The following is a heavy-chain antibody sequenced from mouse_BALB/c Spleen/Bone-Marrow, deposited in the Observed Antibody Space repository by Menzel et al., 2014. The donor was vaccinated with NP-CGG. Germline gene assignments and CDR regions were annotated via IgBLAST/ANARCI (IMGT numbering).Heavy chain of an antibody. Sequence: DVMLAESGGGLVLPGGSLKLSCAASGFDFSRYWMSWVRQAPGKGLQWIGEINPESNTINYTPSLKDKFIISRDNAKNTLYLQMSKVRSEDTALYCCARLGYYGWFAYWGQGTLVTVSA. CDR3: ARLGYYGWFAY. J-gene: IGHJ3*01. CDR2: INPESNTI. V-gene: IGHV4-1*02. D-gene: IGHD2-3*01. CDR1: GFDFSRYW.